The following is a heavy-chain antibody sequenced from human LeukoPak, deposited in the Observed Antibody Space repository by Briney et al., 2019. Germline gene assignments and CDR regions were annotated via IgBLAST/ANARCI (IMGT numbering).Heavy chain of an antibody. CDR3: AREPITSGGNDAFDI. D-gene: IGHD3-16*01. J-gene: IGHJ3*02. CDR2: IYHSGTT. Sequence: SQTLSLTCTVSGNSISSGDYYWSWMRQPAWKGLEWIGSIYHSGTTYYNPSLKSRVTISVDTSKNQFSLKLNSVTAADTAVFYCAREPITSGGNDAFDIWGQGTMVTVSS. CDR1: GNSISSGDYY. V-gene: IGHV4-61*02.